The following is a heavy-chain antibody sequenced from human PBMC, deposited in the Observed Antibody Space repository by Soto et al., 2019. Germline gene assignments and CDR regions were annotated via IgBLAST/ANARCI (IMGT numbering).Heavy chain of an antibody. Sequence: SETLSLTCTVSGGSISSYYWSWIRQPPGKGLEWIGYIYYSGSTNYNPSLKSRITISVDTSKNQISLKLSSVTAADTAVYYCARYFGRFDSWGQGTLVTVSS. J-gene: IGHJ4*02. CDR1: GGSISSYY. D-gene: IGHD3-3*01. CDR3: ARYFGRFDS. CDR2: IYYSGST. V-gene: IGHV4-59*08.